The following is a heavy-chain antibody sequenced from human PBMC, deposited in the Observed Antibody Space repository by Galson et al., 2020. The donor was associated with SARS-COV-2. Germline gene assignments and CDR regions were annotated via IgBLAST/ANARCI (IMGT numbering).Heavy chain of an antibody. Sequence: SQASETLSLTCAVYGGSFSGYYWSWIRQPPGKGLEWIGEINHSGSTNYNPSLKSRVTISVDTSKNQFSLKLSSVTAAETAVYYCAGAPWPYWYFELWGRGTLVTVSS. V-gene: IGHV4-34*01. CDR2: INHSGST. CDR3: AGAPWPYWYFEL. CDR1: GGSFSGYY. J-gene: IGHJ2*01.